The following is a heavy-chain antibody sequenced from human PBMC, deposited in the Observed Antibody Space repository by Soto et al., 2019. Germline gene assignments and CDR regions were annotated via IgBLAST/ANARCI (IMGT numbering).Heavy chain of an antibody. V-gene: IGHV3-74*01. D-gene: IGHD4-17*01. J-gene: IGHJ3*02. Sequence: EVQLVESGGGLVQPGGSLRLSCAASGFTFSNYWMHWVRQAPGKGLVWVSRINRDGSSTSYADSVKGRFTISRDNAKNTLYLQMNSLRAEDTALYYCARGDLASVTTGAFHIWGQGTMVTVSS. CDR3: ARGDLASVTTGAFHI. CDR1: GFTFSNYW. CDR2: INRDGSST.